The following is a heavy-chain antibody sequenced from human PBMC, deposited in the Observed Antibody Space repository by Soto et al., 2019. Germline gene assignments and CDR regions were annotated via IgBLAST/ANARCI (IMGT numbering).Heavy chain of an antibody. J-gene: IGHJ3*02. V-gene: IGHV4-31*03. D-gene: IGHD6-25*01. CDR3: ARGTSRRGLAFDI. CDR2: IFYSGTT. Sequence: SETLSLTCTVSRGSISSGGFYWRWIRQHPGKGLEWIGYIFYSGTTYYNPSLKSRVTISVDTSKNQFSLELSSVTAADTAVYYCARGTSRRGLAFDIRGRRTTVTVSS. CDR1: RGSISSGGFY.